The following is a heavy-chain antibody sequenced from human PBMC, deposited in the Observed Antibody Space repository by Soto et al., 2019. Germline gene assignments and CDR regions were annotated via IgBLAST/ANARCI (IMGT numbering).Heavy chain of an antibody. CDR2: IYPGDSDT. J-gene: IGHJ6*02. D-gene: IGHD6-13*01. V-gene: IGHV5-51*01. Sequence: PGESLKISCKGSGYSFTSYWIGWVRQMPGKGLEWMGIIYPGDSDTRYSPSFQGQVTISADKSISTAYLQWSSLKTSDTAMYYCARHMGPYSSSWSFSIGMDVWGQGTTVTVSS. CDR3: ARHMGPYSSSWSFSIGMDV. CDR1: GYSFTSYW.